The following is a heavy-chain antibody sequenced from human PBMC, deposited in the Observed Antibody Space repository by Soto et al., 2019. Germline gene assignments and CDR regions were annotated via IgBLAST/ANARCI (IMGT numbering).Heavy chain of an antibody. CDR1: GFTFSSYA. V-gene: IGHV3-23*01. J-gene: IGHJ5*02. CDR3: AKYPHYDFWSGYNWFDP. D-gene: IGHD3-3*01. Sequence: PGGSLRLSCAASGFTFSSYAMSWVRQAPGKGLEWVSAISGSGGSTYYADSVKGRFTISRDNSKNTLYLQMNSLRAEDTAVYYCAKYPHYDFWSGYNWFDPWGQGTLVTVS. CDR2: ISGSGGST.